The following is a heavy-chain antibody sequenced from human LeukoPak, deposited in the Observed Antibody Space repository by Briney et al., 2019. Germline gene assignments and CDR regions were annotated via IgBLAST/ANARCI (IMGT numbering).Heavy chain of an antibody. CDR1: GGSISSGDYY. CDR2: IYSSGSS. J-gene: IGHJ4*02. V-gene: IGHV4-30-4*01. D-gene: IGHD3-10*01. Sequence: PSQTLSLTCTVSGGSISSGDYYWSWIRQPPGKGLEWIGYIYSSGSSYYNSSLKSRVTISADTSKNHFSLKLSSVTAADTAVYYCARVLVTGSGNYFPFDYWGQETLVTVSS. CDR3: ARVLVTGSGNYFPFDY.